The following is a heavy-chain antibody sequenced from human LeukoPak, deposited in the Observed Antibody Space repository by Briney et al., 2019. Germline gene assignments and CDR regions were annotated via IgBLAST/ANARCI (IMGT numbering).Heavy chain of an antibody. J-gene: IGHJ1*01. CDR1: GFTFSSYA. CDR3: AKVITYYYDSSGSV. Sequence: GGSLRLSCAASGFTFSSYAMSWVRQAPGKGLEWVSAISGSGGSTYYADSVKGRFTISRDNSKNTLYLQMNSLRAEDTAVYYCAKVITYYYDSSGSVWGQGTLVTVSS. V-gene: IGHV3-23*01. D-gene: IGHD3-22*01. CDR2: ISGSGGST.